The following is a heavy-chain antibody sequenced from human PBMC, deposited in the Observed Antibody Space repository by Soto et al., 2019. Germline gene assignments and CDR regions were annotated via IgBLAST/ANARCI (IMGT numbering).Heavy chain of an antibody. Sequence: ASVKVSCKASGYTFTSYGISWVRQAPGQGLEWMGWISAYNGNTNYAQKLQGRVTMTTDTSTSTAYMEVRSLRSDDTAVYYCAREDYYYGMDVWGQGTTVTVSS. CDR2: ISAYNGNT. V-gene: IGHV1-18*01. CDR3: AREDYYYGMDV. J-gene: IGHJ6*02. CDR1: GYTFTSYG.